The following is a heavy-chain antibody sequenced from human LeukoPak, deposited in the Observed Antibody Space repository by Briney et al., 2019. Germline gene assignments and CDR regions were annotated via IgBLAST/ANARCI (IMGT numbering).Heavy chain of an antibody. CDR3: ARPFRGTMIVVDY. Sequence: SETLSLTCAVYGGSFSGYYWSWIRQPPGKGLEWIGEINHSGSTNYNPSLKSRVTISVDTSKNQFSLKLSSVTAEDTAVYYCARPFRGTMIVVDYWGQGTLVTVSS. CDR2: INHSGST. J-gene: IGHJ4*02. V-gene: IGHV4-34*01. CDR1: GGSFSGYY. D-gene: IGHD3-22*01.